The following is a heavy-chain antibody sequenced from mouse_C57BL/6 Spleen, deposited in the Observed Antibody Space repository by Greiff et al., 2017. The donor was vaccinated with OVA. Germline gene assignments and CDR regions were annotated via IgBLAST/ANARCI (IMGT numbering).Heavy chain of an antibody. V-gene: IGHV5-17*01. D-gene: IGHD2-3*01. CDR1: GFTFSDYG. CDR2: ISSGSSTI. J-gene: IGHJ4*01. CDR3: AMRWDGYYVNYAMDY. Sequence: EVQVVESGGGLVKPGGSLKLSCAASGFTFSDYGMHWVRQAPEKGLEWVAYISSGSSTIYYADTVKGRFTISRDNAKNTLFLQMTSLRSEDTAMYYCAMRWDGYYVNYAMDYWGQGTSVTVSS.